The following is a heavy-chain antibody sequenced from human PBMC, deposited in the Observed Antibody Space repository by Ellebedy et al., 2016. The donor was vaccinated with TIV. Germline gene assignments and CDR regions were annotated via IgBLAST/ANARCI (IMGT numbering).Heavy chain of an antibody. CDR2: IDSDGSNT. CDR1: GFTFSNYW. V-gene: IGHV3-74*01. J-gene: IGHJ4*02. Sequence: PGGSLRLSCAASGFTFSNYWMHWVRQAPGKGLVWVSRIDSDGSNTNYADSVKGRFTISRDNAKNTLYLQMNSLRAEDTAVYYCTRDPTVVTQFYFDSWGQGTLVTVSS. CDR3: TRDPTVVTQFYFDS. D-gene: IGHD4-23*01.